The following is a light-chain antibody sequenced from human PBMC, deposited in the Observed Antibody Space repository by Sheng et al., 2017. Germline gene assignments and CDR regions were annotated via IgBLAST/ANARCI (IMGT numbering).Light chain of an antibody. V-gene: IGLV2-23*02. J-gene: IGLJ1*01. CDR2: EVN. CDR3: CSYAGRDFYV. CDR1: SSDVGSYNF. Sequence: QSALTQPASVSGSPGQSITISCTATSSDVGSYNFVSWFQHHPGKAPKVMIYEVNRRPSGVSNRFSGSKSGNTASLTVSGLQPEDEADYYCCSYAGRDFYVFGTGTKVTVL.